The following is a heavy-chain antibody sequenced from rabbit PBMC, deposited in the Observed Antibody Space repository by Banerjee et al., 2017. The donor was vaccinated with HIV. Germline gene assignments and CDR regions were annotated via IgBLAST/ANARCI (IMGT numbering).Heavy chain of an antibody. Sequence: QSLEESGGDLVKPEGSLTLTCTASGFSFSSSYWMWWVRQAPGKGLEWIGSVYTGSGRTYYASWAKGRFTISKTSSTTVTLQMTSLTAADTATYFCARGGSRTNLWGPGTLVTVS. D-gene: IGHD4-2*01. CDR3: ARGGSRTNL. CDR1: GFSFSSSYW. V-gene: IGHV1S40*01. J-gene: IGHJ4*01. CDR2: VYTGSGRT.